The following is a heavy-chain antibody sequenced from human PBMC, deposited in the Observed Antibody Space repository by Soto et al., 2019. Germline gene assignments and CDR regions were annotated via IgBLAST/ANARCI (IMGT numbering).Heavy chain of an antibody. Sequence: SETLSLTCAVYGGSFSGYYWNWIRQPPGKGPEWIGEIDDSGSTNYNPSIESRVTITVDTSKNQFSLKLISVTAADTAVYFCARGAFTTVTTYLYYWGQGTLVTVSS. CDR1: GGSFSGYY. V-gene: IGHV4-34*01. CDR3: ARGAFTTVTTYLYY. J-gene: IGHJ4*02. CDR2: IDDSGST. D-gene: IGHD3-16*02.